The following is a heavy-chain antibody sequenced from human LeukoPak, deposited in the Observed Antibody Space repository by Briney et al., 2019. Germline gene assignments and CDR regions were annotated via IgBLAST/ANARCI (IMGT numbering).Heavy chain of an antibody. Sequence: GGSLRLSCAASGFTFSSYAMHWVRQAPGKGLEWVAVISYDGSNKYYADSVKGRFTISRDNSKNTLYLQLNSLTPEDTAVYYCARPGKLSRTVTSSPFDYWGQGILVTVSS. CDR1: GFTFSSYA. CDR3: ARPGKLSRTVTSSPFDY. V-gene: IGHV3-30-3*01. D-gene: IGHD4-17*01. J-gene: IGHJ4*02. CDR2: ISYDGSNK.